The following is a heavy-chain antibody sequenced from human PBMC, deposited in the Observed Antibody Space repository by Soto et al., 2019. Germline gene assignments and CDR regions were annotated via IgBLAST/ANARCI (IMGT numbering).Heavy chain of an antibody. CDR1: GGSINDHY. V-gene: IGHV4-59*11. J-gene: IGHJ6*03. Sequence: SETLSLTCTVSGGSINDHYWSWIRQPPWQGLEWIGDINHNGSTNYNPSLKSRVTISVDTSKNQFSLKLSSVTAADTAVYYCARVGRQWFGTYYMDVWGKGTTVTVSS. D-gene: IGHD3-10*01. CDR2: INHNGST. CDR3: ARVGRQWFGTYYMDV.